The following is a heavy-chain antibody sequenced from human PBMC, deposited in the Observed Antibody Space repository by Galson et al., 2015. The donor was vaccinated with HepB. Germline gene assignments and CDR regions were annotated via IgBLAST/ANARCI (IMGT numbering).Heavy chain of an antibody. CDR2: ITGGSPTM. J-gene: IGHJ6*03. Sequence: SLRLSCAASGFTFSNFGMKWVRQAPGKGLEWLSYITGGSPTMYYADSVKGRFTISRDSAKSSLYLQMNSLRAEDTAVYYCARSYNYYYMDVWGEGTPVTVSS. CDR3: ARSYNYYYMDV. CDR1: GFTFSNFG. V-gene: IGHV3-48*01. D-gene: IGHD3-16*01.